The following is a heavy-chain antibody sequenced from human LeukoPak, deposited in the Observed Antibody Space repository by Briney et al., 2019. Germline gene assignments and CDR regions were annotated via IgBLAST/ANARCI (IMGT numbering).Heavy chain of an antibody. CDR1: GFTLSRYA. CDR3: AKESDGSGSYYKRGVFDY. D-gene: IGHD3-10*01. Sequence: GVSLRLSCAASGFTLSRYAMSWVRQAPGKGLEWVSAISGSGGSTYYADSVKGRFTISRDNSKNTLYLQMNSLRAEDTAVYYCAKESDGSGSYYKRGVFDYWGQGTLVTVSS. CDR2: ISGSGGST. V-gene: IGHV3-23*01. J-gene: IGHJ4*02.